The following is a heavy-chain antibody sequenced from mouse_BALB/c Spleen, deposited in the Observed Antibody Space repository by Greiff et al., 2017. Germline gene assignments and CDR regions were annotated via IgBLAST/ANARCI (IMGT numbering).Heavy chain of an antibody. CDR1: GYSITSDYA. J-gene: IGHJ2*01. D-gene: IGHD2-12*01. CDR2: ISYSGST. CDR3: ASYDLYYFDY. Sequence: EVQLQQSGPGLVKPSQSLSLTCTVTGYSITSDYAWNWIRQFPGNKLEWMGYISYSGSTSYNPSLKSRISITRDTSTNQFFLQLNSVTTEDTATYDCASYDLYYFDYWGQGTTLTVSS. V-gene: IGHV3-2*02.